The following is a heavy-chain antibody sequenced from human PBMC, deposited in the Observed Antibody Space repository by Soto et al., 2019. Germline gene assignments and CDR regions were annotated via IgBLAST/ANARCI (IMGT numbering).Heavy chain of an antibody. J-gene: IGHJ3*02. Sequence: GGSLRLSCAASGFTFSDYYMSWIRQAPGKGLEWVSYISRSGSTIYYADSVKGRFTISRDNAKDSLYLQMNSLRAEDTAVYYWARDSSVKGPDAFDIWGKGTMVTVSS. CDR3: ARDSSVKGPDAFDI. V-gene: IGHV3-11*01. CDR1: GFTFSDYY. CDR2: ISRSGSTI.